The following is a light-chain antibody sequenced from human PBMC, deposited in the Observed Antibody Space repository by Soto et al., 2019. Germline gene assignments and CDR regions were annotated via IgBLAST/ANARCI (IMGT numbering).Light chain of an antibody. V-gene: IGLV8-61*01. CDR2: STS. CDR1: SGPVSTGNY. Sequence: QAVVTQEPSFSVSPGGTITLTCGLSSGPVSTGNYPSWYQQTPGQAPRTLIYSTSTRSFGVPDRFSVSILGNKAALTITGAQSDDESEYYSLLYLISGVSMFGGGTKLTVL. J-gene: IGLJ3*02. CDR3: LLYLISGVSM.